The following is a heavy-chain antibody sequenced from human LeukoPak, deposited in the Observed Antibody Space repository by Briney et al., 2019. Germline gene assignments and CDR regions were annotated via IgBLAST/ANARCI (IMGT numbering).Heavy chain of an antibody. J-gene: IGHJ6*02. Sequence: SEALSLTCAVYGGSFNGLYWTWARQPPGKDLVWIGEINYSGRTNYNPSLESRVTISVDASKNQFSLKLSSVTAADTAVYYCASSSGHYEGYGLDVWGQGTTVTVSS. CDR1: GGSFNGLY. V-gene: IGHV4-34*01. D-gene: IGHD6-19*01. CDR3: ASSSGHYEGYGLDV. CDR2: INYSGRT.